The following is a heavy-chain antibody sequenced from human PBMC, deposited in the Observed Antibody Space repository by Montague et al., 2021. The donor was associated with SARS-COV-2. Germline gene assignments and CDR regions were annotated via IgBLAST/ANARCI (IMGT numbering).Heavy chain of an antibody. V-gene: IGHV4-59*01. Sequence: SETLSLTCTVSGGSISSYYWNWIRQPPATGLEWIGNINDSGSTNNNPSIKSQVSISVDTSKKQFSLKLSSVTAADTAVYYCARAGSSVWGVNFSDDLDYWGQGTLVTVSS. CDR3: ARAGSSVWGVNFSDDLDY. J-gene: IGHJ4*02. CDR1: GGSISSYY. CDR2: INDSGST. D-gene: IGHD3-10*01.